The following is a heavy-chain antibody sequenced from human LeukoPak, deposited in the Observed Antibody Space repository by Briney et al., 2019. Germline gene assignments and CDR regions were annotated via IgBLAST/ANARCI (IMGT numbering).Heavy chain of an antibody. V-gene: IGHV4-59*01. CDR3: ARGIVAVATFFDY. CDR1: GFTLNNAW. J-gene: IGHJ4*02. CDR2: IYYSGST. D-gene: IGHD6-19*01. Sequence: GSLRLSCAASGFTLNNAWMSWIRQPPGKGLEWIGYIYYSGSTNYNPSLKSRVTISVDTSKNQFSLKLSSVTAADTAVYYCARGIVAVATFFDYWGQGTLVTVSS.